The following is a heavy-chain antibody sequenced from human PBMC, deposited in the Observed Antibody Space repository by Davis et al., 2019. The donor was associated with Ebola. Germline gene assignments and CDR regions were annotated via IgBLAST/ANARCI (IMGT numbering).Heavy chain of an antibody. J-gene: IGHJ6*02. V-gene: IGHV3-30-3*01. CDR2: ISYDGSNK. CDR3: ARERGYCSGGSCYHYYGMDV. Sequence: GESLKISCAASGFTFSSYAMHWVRQAPGKGLEWVAVISYDGSNKYYADSVKGRFTISRDNSKNTLYLQMNSLRAEDTAVYYCARERGYCSGGSCYHYYGMDVWGQGTTVTVSS. CDR1: GFTFSSYA. D-gene: IGHD2-15*01.